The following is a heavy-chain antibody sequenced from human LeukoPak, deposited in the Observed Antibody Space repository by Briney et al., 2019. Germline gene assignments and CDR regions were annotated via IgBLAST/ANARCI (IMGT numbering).Heavy chain of an antibody. V-gene: IGHV1-3*01. CDR3: AREPLGYCSSTSCYGGLAPFDY. CDR1: GYTFTSYA. CDR2: INAGNGNT. D-gene: IGHD2-2*01. J-gene: IGHJ4*02. Sequence: ASVKVSCKASGYTFTSYAMHWVRQAPGQRLEWMGWINAGNGNTKYSQKFQGRVTITRDTSASTAYMELSSLRSEDTVVYYCAREPLGYCSSTSCYGGLAPFDYWGQETLVTVSS.